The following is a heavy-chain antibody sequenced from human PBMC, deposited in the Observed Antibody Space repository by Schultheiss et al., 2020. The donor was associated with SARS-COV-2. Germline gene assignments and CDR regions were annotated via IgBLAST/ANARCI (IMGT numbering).Heavy chain of an antibody. CDR3: ARKLYGDYTPGAFDI. J-gene: IGHJ3*02. CDR2: MSYDGSNK. Sequence: GESLKISCAASGFTFSTYAMHWVRQAPGKGLEWVALMSYDGSNKYYADSVKGRFRISRDNSKDTLFLEMNSLRPEDTAVYYCARKLYGDYTPGAFDIWGQGTMVTVSS. CDR1: GFTFSTYA. V-gene: IGHV3-30*04. D-gene: IGHD4-17*01.